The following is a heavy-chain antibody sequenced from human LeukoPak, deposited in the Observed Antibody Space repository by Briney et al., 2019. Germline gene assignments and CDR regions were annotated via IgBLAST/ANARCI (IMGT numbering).Heavy chain of an antibody. CDR3: ARDLRKSTQNWFDP. J-gene: IGHJ5*02. V-gene: IGHV3-21*04. CDR2: ISSSSSYI. CDR1: GFTFSSYS. Sequence: SGGSLRLSCAASGFTFSSYSLNWVRQAPGKGLEWVSSISSSSSYIYYADSVKGRFTISRDNAKNSLYLQMNSLRAEDTAVYYCARDLRKSTQNWFDPWGQGTLVTVSS.